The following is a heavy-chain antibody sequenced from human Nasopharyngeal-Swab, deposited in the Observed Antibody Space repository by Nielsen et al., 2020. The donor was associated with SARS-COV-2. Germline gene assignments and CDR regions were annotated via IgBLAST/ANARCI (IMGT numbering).Heavy chain of an antibody. CDR2: TNPNSGNT. V-gene: IGHV1-8*01. J-gene: IGHJ4*02. D-gene: IGHD5-18*01. Sequence: WVRQAPGQGLEWMGWTNPNSGNTGYAQKFQGRVTMTRNTSISTAYMELSSLRSEDTAVYYCARAGKIQLWFNSLYYFDYWGQGTLVTVSS. CDR3: ARAGKIQLWFNSLYYFDY.